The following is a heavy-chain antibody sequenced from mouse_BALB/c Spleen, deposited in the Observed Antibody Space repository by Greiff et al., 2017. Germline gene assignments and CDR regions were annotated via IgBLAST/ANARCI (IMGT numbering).Heavy chain of an antibody. V-gene: IGHV5-17*02. CDR3: ARSRGLGITYAMDY. CDR1: GFTFSSFG. CDR2: ISSGSSTI. Sequence: EVMLVESGGGLVQPGGSRKLSCAASGFTFSSFGMHWVRQAPEKGLEWVAYISSGSSTIYYADTVKGRFTISRDNPKNTLFLQMTSLRSEDTAMYYCARSRGLGITYAMDYWGQGTSVTVSS. J-gene: IGHJ4*01. D-gene: IGHD3-3*01.